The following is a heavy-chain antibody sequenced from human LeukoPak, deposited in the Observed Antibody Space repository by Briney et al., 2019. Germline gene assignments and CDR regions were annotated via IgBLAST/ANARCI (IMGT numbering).Heavy chain of an antibody. V-gene: IGHV3-23*01. Sequence: GGSLRLSRVVSGFTFSNYAMYWVRQAPGKGLEWVSSITNSGGSTFYADSVKGRFTISRDNSKNTLYLQMNSLRVEDTAVYYCANPPPRYYSHMDVGGKGTTVTVSS. CDR1: GFTFSNYA. D-gene: IGHD1-14*01. J-gene: IGHJ6*04. CDR2: ITNSGGST. CDR3: ANPPPRYYSHMDV.